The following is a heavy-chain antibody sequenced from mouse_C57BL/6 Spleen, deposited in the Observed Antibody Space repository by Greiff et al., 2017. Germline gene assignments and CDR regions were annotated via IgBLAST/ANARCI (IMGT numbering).Heavy chain of an antibody. Sequence: QVQLQQSGAELVRPGASVTMSCKASGYTFTDYEMHWVKQTPVHGLEWIGAIDPETGGTAYNQKFKGKAILTADKSSSTAYMELRSLTSEDSAVCYCTSPGTGFDDWGQGTTLTVSS. CDR3: TSPGTGFDD. D-gene: IGHD4-1*01. V-gene: IGHV1-15*01. J-gene: IGHJ2*01. CDR1: GYTFTDYE. CDR2: IDPETGGT.